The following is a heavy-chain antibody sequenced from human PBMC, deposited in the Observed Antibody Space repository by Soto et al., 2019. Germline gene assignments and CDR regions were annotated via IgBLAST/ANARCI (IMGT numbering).Heavy chain of an antibody. CDR2: IYYSGST. CDR3: ARFEPPYYYFWSGYYVGWFDP. J-gene: IGHJ5*02. D-gene: IGHD3-3*01. CDR1: GGSISSYY. V-gene: IGHV4-59*01. Sequence: SETLSLTCTVSGGSISSYYWSWIRQPPGKGLEWIGYIYYSGSTNYNPSLKSRVTISVDTSKNQFSLKLSSVTAADTAVYYCARFEPPYYYFWSGYYVGWFDPWGQGTLVTVSS.